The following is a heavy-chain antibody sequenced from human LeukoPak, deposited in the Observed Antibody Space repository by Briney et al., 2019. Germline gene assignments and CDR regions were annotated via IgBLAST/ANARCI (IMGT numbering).Heavy chain of an antibody. CDR3: AKDGSWSCTD. Sequence: GGSLRLSCAASGFTFSSYAMSWVRQAPGKGLEWVSGISGSGGSTYYADSVKGQFTIPRDNSKGSLYLQMNSLRADDTAVYYCAKDGSWSCTDWGQGTLVRVSS. V-gene: IGHV3-23*01. J-gene: IGHJ4*02. CDR1: GFTFSSYA. D-gene: IGHD2-8*02. CDR2: ISGSGGST.